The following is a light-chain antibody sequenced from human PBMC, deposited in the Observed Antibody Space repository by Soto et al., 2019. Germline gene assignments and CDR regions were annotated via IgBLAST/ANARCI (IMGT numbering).Light chain of an antibody. CDR2: EVS. CDR1: NSDVGTYNY. V-gene: IGLV2-14*01. J-gene: IGLJ3*02. CDR3: SSYTSSNDHVV. Sequence: QSALTQPASVSGSPGQSITISCSGTNSDVGTYNYVSWYQHHPGKAPRVIIYEVSNRPSGVSNRFSGSKSGNTASLTISGLQADDEAAYYCSSYTSSNDHVVFGGGTKVTVL.